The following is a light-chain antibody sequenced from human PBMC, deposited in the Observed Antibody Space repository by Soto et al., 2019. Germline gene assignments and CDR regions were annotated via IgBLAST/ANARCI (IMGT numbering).Light chain of an antibody. CDR1: QSISSLY. Sequence: EIVLTQSPGTLSLSPGERATPSCGTSQSISSLYLAWYQQKPGQAPSLLMYSASSRATGIPDRFSGSGSGTDFTLTISRLEPEDFAVYYCQQYASSPLTFGGGTKVEIK. CDR3: QQYASSPLT. J-gene: IGKJ4*01. V-gene: IGKV3-20*01. CDR2: SAS.